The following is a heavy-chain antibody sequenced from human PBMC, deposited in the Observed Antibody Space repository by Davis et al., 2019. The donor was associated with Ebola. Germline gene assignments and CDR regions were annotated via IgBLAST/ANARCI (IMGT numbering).Heavy chain of an antibody. CDR2: IYYSGST. J-gene: IGHJ4*02. CDR1: GGSISSYY. Sequence: SETLSLTCTVSGGSISSYYWSWIRQPPGKGLEWIGYIYYSGSTNYNPSLKSRVAISIDSSTNQFSLNLNSVTAADTAVYYCARLNPNDRGYFDCWGQGTLVTVSS. D-gene: IGHD3-10*01. CDR3: ARLNPNDRGYFDC. V-gene: IGHV4-59*01.